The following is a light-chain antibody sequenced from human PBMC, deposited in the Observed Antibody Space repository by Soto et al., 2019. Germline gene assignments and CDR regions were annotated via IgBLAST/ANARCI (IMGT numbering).Light chain of an antibody. CDR2: EVS. CDR3: CSYAGSSSWV. V-gene: IGLV2-23*02. Sequence: QSALTQPASVSGSPGQSITISCTGTSSDVGSYNLVSWYQQYPGKAPKLMIYEVSKRPSGVSNRFSGSKSGNTASLTISGLQAEDEADYYCCSYAGSSSWVFGGRTKLTVL. J-gene: IGLJ3*02. CDR1: SSDVGSYNL.